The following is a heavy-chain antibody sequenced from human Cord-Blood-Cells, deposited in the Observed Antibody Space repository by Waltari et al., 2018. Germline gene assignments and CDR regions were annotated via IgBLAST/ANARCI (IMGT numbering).Heavy chain of an antibody. J-gene: IGHJ3*02. CDR2: IYHSGST. V-gene: IGHV4-38-2*02. D-gene: IGHD1-26*01. Sequence: QVQLQESGPGLVKPSETLSLTCAVSGYSIRSGYYWGWFRQPPGKGLEWIGSIYHSGSTYYNPSLKSRVTISVDTSKNQFSLKLSSVTAADTAVYYCARDWVVGATAFDIWGQGTMVTVSS. CDR3: ARDWVVGATAFDI. CDR1: GYSIRSGYY.